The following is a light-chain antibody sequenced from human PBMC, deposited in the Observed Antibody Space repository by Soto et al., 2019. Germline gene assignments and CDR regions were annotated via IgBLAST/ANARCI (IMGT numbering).Light chain of an antibody. CDR2: GVS. J-gene: IGLJ2*01. V-gene: IGLV2-8*01. CDR1: SGDVGAYNS. CDR3: SSYAGRNNPVV. Sequence: QSALTQPPSASGSPGQSVTISCTGTSGDVGAYNSVSWYQQHPGKAPKLMIYGVSTRPSGVPDRFSGSKSGNTASLTVSGLQAEDEADYYCSSYAGRNNPVVFGGGTPLTVL.